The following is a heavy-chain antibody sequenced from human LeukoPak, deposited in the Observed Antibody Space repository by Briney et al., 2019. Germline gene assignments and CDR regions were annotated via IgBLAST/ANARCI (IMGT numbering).Heavy chain of an antibody. CDR1: GFTFSSYS. J-gene: IGHJ6*02. CDR3: ARGPIAVAGTTPYYYGMDV. Sequence: PGGSLRLSCAASGFTFSSYSMNWVRQAPGKGLEWVSVIYSGGSTYYADSVKGRFTISRDNSKNTLYLQMNSLRAEDTAVYYCARGPIAVAGTTPYYYGMDVWGQGTTVTVSS. V-gene: IGHV3-53*01. D-gene: IGHD6-19*01. CDR2: IYSGGST.